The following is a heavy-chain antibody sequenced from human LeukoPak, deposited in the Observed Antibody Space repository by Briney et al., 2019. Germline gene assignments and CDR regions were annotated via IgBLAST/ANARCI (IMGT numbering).Heavy chain of an antibody. D-gene: IGHD6-13*01. Sequence: GGSLRLSCAASGFTFSSYGMHWVRQAPGKGLEWVAVISYDGSNKYYADSVKGRFTISRDNSKNTLYLQMNSLRAEDTAVYYCAKGSSSWYLSGEDYFDYWGQGTLVTVSP. CDR3: AKGSSSWYLSGEDYFDY. J-gene: IGHJ4*02. CDR1: GFTFSSYG. CDR2: ISYDGSNK. V-gene: IGHV3-30*18.